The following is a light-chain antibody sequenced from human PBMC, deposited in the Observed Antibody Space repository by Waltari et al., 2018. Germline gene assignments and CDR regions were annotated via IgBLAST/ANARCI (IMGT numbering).Light chain of an antibody. CDR2: KAS. Sequence: DIQMTLSPSTLSASVGDRVTITCRASQSISSWLAWYQQKPGKAPKLLIYKASSLESGVPSRFSGSGSGTEFTLTISSLQPDDFATYYCQQYNSYLFTFGPGTKVDIK. CDR1: QSISSW. J-gene: IGKJ3*01. CDR3: QQYNSYLFT. V-gene: IGKV1-5*03.